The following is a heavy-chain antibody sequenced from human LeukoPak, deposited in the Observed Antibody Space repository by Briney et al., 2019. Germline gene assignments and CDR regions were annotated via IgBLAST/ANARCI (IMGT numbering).Heavy chain of an antibody. CDR3: AREERESGGWDV. CDR1: GFTLSGYW. J-gene: IGHJ6*02. V-gene: IGHV3-74*01. Sequence: GGSLRLSCAASGFTLSGYWMHWVRQAPGEGLVWVSRIDPDGITTNYADSMKGRFTTSRDNARNTLYLQMNSLRVEDTAVYYCAREERESGGWDVWGQGTTVTVSS. CDR2: IDPDGITT. D-gene: IGHD1-1*01.